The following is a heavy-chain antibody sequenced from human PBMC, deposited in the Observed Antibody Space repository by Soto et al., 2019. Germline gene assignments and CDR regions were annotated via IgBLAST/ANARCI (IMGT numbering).Heavy chain of an antibody. V-gene: IGHV3-23*01. Sequence: EVQLLESGGGLVQPGGSLRLSCAASGFTFSTYSMTWVRQAPGKGLEWVSTIRDSGHSTHYAASGRGRFAISRDNSKNTLFLQMNRLRAEDTAVYYCARVKAQILSSGWYGGDDIWGQGTRVTFSS. CDR3: ARVKAQILSSGWYGGDDI. CDR2: IRDSGHST. D-gene: IGHD6-19*01. J-gene: IGHJ3*02. CDR1: GFTFSTYS.